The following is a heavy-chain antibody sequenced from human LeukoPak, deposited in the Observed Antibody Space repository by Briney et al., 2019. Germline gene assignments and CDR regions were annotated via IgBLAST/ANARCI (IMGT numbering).Heavy chain of an antibody. CDR1: GFTFSSYA. V-gene: IGHV3-64*01. J-gene: IGHJ3*01. D-gene: IGHD4-17*01. CDR3: ARAHDGAYAEGFDV. CDR2: ISSNGGST. Sequence: GGSLRLSCAASGFTFSSYAMNWVRQAPGKGLEYVAAISSNGGSTYYANSVKGRFTISRDNSKNTLYLQMGSLRAEGMAVYYCARAHDGAYAEGFDVWGKETRVTVSS.